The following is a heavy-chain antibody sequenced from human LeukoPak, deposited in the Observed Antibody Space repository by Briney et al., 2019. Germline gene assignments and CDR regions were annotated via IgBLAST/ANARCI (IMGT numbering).Heavy chain of an antibody. CDR1: GYTFTGYY. D-gene: IGHD2-8*01. CDR2: INPNSGGT. V-gene: IGHV1-2*06. J-gene: IGHJ4*02. CDR3: ARQKGYCTNGVCYFLFYFDY. Sequence: ASVKVSCKASGYTFTGYYMHWVRQAPGQGLEWMGRINPNSGGTNYAQKFQGRVTMTRDTSISTAYMELSRLRSDDTAVYYCARQKGYCTNGVCYFLFYFDYWGQGTLVTVSS.